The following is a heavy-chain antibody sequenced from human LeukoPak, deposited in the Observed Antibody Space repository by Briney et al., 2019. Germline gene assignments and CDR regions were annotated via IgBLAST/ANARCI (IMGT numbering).Heavy chain of an antibody. CDR2: IYSGGST. J-gene: IGHJ4*02. Sequence: GGSLRLSCAASGFTVSSNYMSWVRQAPGKGLEWVSVIYSGGSTYYADSVKGRLTISRDNSKNTLYLQMNSLRAEDTAVYYCARGVDGDYSFDYWGQGTLVTVSS. CDR3: ARGVDGDYSFDY. D-gene: IGHD4-17*01. V-gene: IGHV3-53*01. CDR1: GFTVSSNY.